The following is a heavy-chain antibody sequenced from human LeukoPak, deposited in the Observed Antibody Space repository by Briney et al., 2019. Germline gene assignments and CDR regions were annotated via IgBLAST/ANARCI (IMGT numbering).Heavy chain of an antibody. CDR1: GYTFTSYD. J-gene: IGHJ4*02. D-gene: IGHD1-26*01. Sequence: ASVKVSCKASGYTFTSYDINWVRQATGQGLEWMGWMNPNSGNTGYARKFQGRVTMTRNTSISTAYMELSSLRSEDTAVYYCARAYSGSYYRIDYWGQGTLVTVSS. V-gene: IGHV1-8*01. CDR3: ARAYSGSYYRIDY. CDR2: MNPNSGNT.